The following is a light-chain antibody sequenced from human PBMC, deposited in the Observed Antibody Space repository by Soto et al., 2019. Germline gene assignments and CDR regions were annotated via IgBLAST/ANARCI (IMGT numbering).Light chain of an antibody. J-gene: IGLJ3*02. CDR2: EVS. V-gene: IGLV2-14*01. CDR1: SSDVGGYNY. CDR3: TSYTSSNIPV. Sequence: QSALTQPASVSGSPGQSITISCTGTSSDVGGYNYVSWYQQHPGKAPKVMIYEVSNWPSGVSNRFSGSKSGNTASLTISGLQAEDEADYYCTSYTSSNIPVFGGGTKLTVL.